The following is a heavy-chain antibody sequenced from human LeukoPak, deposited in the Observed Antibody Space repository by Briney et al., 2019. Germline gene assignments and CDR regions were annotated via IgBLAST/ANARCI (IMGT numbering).Heavy chain of an antibody. D-gene: IGHD2-15*01. CDR2: IYPDDSDT. Sequence: GESLKISCKASGYSFSNYWIGWVRQMPGKGLEWMGIIYPDDSDTRYSPSFQGQVTMSADKSIITAFLQWSSLKASDTAIYYCARRGGGLNYFDSWGQGTLVTVSS. CDR1: GYSFSNYW. J-gene: IGHJ4*02. CDR3: ARRGGGLNYFDS. V-gene: IGHV5-51*01.